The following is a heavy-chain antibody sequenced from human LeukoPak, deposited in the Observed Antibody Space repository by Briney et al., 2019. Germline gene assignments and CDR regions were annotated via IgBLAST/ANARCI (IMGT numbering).Heavy chain of an antibody. CDR3: TRRGYYDRGYYMDV. CDR2: IKSKTDGGTT. Sequence: GGSLRLSCAASGFTFSNAWMSWVRQAPGKGLEWVGRIKSKTDGGTTDYAAPVKGRFTISRDDSKNTLYLQMNSLKTEDTAVYYCTRRGYYDRGYYMDVWGKGTTVTVSS. CDR1: GFTFSNAW. V-gene: IGHV3-15*01. J-gene: IGHJ6*03. D-gene: IGHD3-22*01.